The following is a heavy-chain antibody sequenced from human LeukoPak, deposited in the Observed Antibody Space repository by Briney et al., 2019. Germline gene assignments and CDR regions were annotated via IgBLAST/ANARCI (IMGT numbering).Heavy chain of an antibody. J-gene: IGHJ4*02. CDR1: GGSISSSSYY. V-gene: IGHV4-39*01. D-gene: IGHD3-9*01. CDR3: AHLQAYYDILTGYWRGGSYSAYFDY. CDR2: IYYSGST. Sequence: SETLSLTCTVSGGSISSSSYYWGWIRQPPGKGLEWIGSIYYSGSTYYNPSLKSRVTISVDTSKNQFSLKLSSVTAADTAVYYCAHLQAYYDILTGYWRGGSYSAYFDYWGQGTLVTVSS.